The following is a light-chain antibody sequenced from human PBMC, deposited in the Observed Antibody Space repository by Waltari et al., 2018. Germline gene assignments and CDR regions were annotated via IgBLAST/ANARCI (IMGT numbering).Light chain of an antibody. V-gene: IGLV1-44*01. Sequence: QSVLTQPPSASGTPGQRVFISCSGRSSNIGRNTVNWYQQLPATAPKLLIFSNNQRPSGVSDRFSGSKSGTSASLAISGLQSEDEADYYCAVWDGSLNGHVVFGGGTKLTVL. CDR2: SNN. J-gene: IGLJ2*01. CDR3: AVWDGSLNGHVV. CDR1: SSNIGRNT.